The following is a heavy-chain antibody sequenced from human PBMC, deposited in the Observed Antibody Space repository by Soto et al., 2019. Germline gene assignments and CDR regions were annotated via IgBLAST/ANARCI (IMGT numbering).Heavy chain of an antibody. J-gene: IGHJ6*02. Sequence: GGSLRLSCAASGFTFSSYAMHWVRQAPGKGLDWVAVISYDGSNKYYADSVKGRFTISRDNSKNTLYLQMNSLRAEDTAVYYCARALTIAAANYYYYYGMDVWGQGTTVTVSS. D-gene: IGHD6-13*01. CDR2: ISYDGSNK. CDR1: GFTFSSYA. CDR3: ARALTIAAANYYYYYGMDV. V-gene: IGHV3-30-3*01.